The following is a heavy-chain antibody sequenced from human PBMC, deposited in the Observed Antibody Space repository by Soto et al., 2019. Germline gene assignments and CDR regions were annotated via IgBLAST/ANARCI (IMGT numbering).Heavy chain of an antibody. CDR1: GYTFTSYA. Sequence: QVKLVQSGAEVKKPGASVKVSCKASGYTFTSYAMHWVRQAPGHRLEWMGWINAGNGNTKYSQKFQGRVTITRDTSASPAYMELSSLRSEDTAVYYCAGIIVVVTALYYWGQGTLVTVSS. CDR3: AGIIVVVTALYY. J-gene: IGHJ4*02. V-gene: IGHV1-3*01. CDR2: INAGNGNT. D-gene: IGHD2-21*02.